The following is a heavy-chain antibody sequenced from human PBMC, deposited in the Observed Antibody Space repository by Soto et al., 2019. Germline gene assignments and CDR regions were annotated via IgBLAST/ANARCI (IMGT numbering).Heavy chain of an antibody. CDR3: ARNLGYCSGGSCWGRY. V-gene: IGHV1-69*02. CDR2: IIPILGIA. CDR1: GGTFSSYT. Sequence: QVQLVQSGAEVKKPGSSVKVSCKASGGTFSSYTISWVRQAPGQGLEWMGRIIPILGIANYAQKFQGRVTITADKSTSTAYMELSSLRSEDTAVYYCARNLGYCSGGSCWGRYWGQGNPGHRLL. J-gene: IGHJ4*01. D-gene: IGHD2-15*01.